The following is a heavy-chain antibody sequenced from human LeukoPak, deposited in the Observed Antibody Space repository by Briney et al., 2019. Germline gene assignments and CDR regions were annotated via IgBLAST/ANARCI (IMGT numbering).Heavy chain of an antibody. Sequence: SETLSLTCTVSGGSVSSGSDYWSWIRQPPGKGLEWIGYIYYGGSTNYNPSLKSRVTISVDTSKNQFSLKLSSVTAADTAVYYCARHITMVRGVRADHFDYWGQGTLVTVSS. CDR1: GGSVSSGSDY. D-gene: IGHD3-10*01. CDR2: IYYGGST. CDR3: ARHITMVRGVRADHFDY. J-gene: IGHJ4*02. V-gene: IGHV4-61*01.